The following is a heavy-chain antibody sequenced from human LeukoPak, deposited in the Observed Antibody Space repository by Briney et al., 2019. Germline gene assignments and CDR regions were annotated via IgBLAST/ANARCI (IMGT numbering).Heavy chain of an antibody. V-gene: IGHV3-74*01. J-gene: IGHJ4*02. CDR2: IEGDGSST. D-gene: IGHD1-26*01. Sequence: GGSLRLSCAASGFTFRTFWMHWVRQPPGKGPVWVSRIEGDGSSTTYADSVKGRFTISRDNAKNTLYLQMNSLRADDTAVYYCATGRTAYDYWGQGTLVTVSS. CDR1: GFTFRTFW. CDR3: ATGRTAYDY.